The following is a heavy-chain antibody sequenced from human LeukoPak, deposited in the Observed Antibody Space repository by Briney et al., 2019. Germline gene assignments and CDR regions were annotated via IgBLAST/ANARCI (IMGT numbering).Heavy chain of an antibody. CDR2: INLNGGST. J-gene: IGHJ4*02. D-gene: IGHD4-17*01. V-gene: IGHV3-20*04. CDR3: ARRLRGLVDY. Sequence: GGSLRLSCAASGFTYDDYGMSWVRQAPGKGLEWVSGINLNGGSTGYADSVKGRFTISRDNAKNSLYLQMNSLRAEDTALYYCARRLRGLVDYWGQGTLVTVSS. CDR1: GFTYDDYG.